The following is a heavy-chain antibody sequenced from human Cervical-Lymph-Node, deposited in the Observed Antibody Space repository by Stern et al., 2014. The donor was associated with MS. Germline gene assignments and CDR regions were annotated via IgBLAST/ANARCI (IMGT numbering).Heavy chain of an antibody. CDR1: GFTFSSYA. D-gene: IGHD6-6*01. V-gene: IGHV3-23*04. J-gene: IGHJ6*02. CDR2: ISGSGGTQ. Sequence: MQLVQSGGGLVQPGGSLRLSCAASGFTFSSYAMSWVRQAPGKGLEWVSAISGSGGTQSYPTSVKGRFTISRDNSKNTLYLQMNSLRAEDTAVYSCAKPPYELAPSYYGRDVWGQGTTVTVSS. CDR3: AKPPYELAPSYYGRDV.